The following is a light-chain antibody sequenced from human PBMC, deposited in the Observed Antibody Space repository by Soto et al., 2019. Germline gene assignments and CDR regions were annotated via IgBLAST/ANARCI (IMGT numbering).Light chain of an antibody. Sequence: EIVLTQSPATLSVSPGERATLSCRASQSVSNKLAWYQQKLGQTPRLLISGAVTRATGIPARFSGSGSGTEFTLTISSLQSEDFAVYYCQQYNDWPRRGFGQGTRLEIK. CDR1: QSVSNK. J-gene: IGKJ5*01. CDR3: QQYNDWPRRG. V-gene: IGKV3-15*01. CDR2: GAV.